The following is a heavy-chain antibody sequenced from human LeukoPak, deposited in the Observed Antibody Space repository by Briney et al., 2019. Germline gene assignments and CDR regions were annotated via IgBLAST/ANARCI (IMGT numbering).Heavy chain of an antibody. J-gene: IGHJ5*02. Sequence: ASVKVSFKAAGYTFTGYYMFWVRQAPGPGIEWMGRINPNSGGTNYAQKFQGRATMTRDTSISTAYMELSRLRSDDTAVYYCARGYCSGGSCYSVENWFDPWGQGTLVTVSS. CDR3: ARGYCSGGSCYSVENWFDP. D-gene: IGHD2-15*01. CDR2: INPNSGGT. CDR1: GYTFTGYY. V-gene: IGHV1-2*06.